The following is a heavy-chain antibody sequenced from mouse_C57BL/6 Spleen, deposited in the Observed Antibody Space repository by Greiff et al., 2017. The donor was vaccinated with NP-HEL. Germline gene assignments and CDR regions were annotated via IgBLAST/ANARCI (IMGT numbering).Heavy chain of an antibody. V-gene: IGHV5-9-1*02. CDR2: ISSGGDYI. D-gene: IGHD1-1*01. CDR1: GFTFSSYA. CDR3: TRERDYYGSSSYFDY. J-gene: IGHJ2*01. Sequence: EVHLVESGEGLVKPGGSLKLSCAASGFTFSSYAMSWVRQTPEKRLEWVAYISSGGDYIYYADTVKGRFTISRDNARNTLYLQMSSLKSEDTAMYYCTRERDYYGSSSYFDYWGQGTTLTVSS.